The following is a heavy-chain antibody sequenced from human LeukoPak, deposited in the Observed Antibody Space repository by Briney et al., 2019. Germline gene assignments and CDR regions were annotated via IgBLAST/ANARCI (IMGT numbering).Heavy chain of an antibody. CDR3: TSDPRIGRYFDY. CDR2: VKSKSNGGTT. D-gene: IGHD1-26*01. CDR1: GLSFDNAW. Sequence: GGSLRLSCAASGLSFDNAWMNWVRHVPGKGLEWVDRVKSKSNGGTTDYAAPVKGRFTISRDDSEDTLYLQMNSVNTEDTAVYYCTSDPRIGRYFDYWGQGTLVTVSS. V-gene: IGHV3-15*01. J-gene: IGHJ4*02.